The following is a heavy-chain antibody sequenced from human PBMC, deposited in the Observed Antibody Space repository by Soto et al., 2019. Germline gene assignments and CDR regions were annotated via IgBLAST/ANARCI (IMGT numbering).Heavy chain of an antibody. D-gene: IGHD3-16*01. J-gene: IGHJ4*02. Sequence: QVQLVQSGAEVKKPGSSVKVSCKASGGTFSSYTISWVRQAPGQGLEWMGRIIPILGIANYAQKFQGRVTITADKSTSTAYMELSSLRSEDTAVYYCARESLSPGGVRAELDYWGQGTLVTVSS. CDR2: IIPILGIA. CDR1: GGTFSSYT. CDR3: ARESLSPGGVRAELDY. V-gene: IGHV1-69*08.